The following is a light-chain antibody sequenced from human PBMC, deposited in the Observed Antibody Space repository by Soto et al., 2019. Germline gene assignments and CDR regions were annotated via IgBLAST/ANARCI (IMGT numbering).Light chain of an antibody. CDR3: QQYNNRPFT. CDR1: QSVSNTY. CDR2: DAS. J-gene: IGKJ3*01. Sequence: EIVLTQSPGTLSLSPGERATLSCRASQSVSNTYLAWYQQKPGQAPRLLIYDASSRATGISDRFSGSGSGTDFTLTISRLEPEDFAVYYCQQYNNRPFTFGPGTKVDIK. V-gene: IGKV3D-20*02.